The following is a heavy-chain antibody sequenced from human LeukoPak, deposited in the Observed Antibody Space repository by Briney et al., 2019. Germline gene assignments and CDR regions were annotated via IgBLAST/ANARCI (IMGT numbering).Heavy chain of an antibody. J-gene: IGHJ4*02. CDR2: ISYDAINK. D-gene: IGHD3-10*01. V-gene: IGHV3-30*18. CDR1: GFTFSSFG. Sequence: GRSLRLSCAASGFTFSSFGMHWVRQAPGKGLEWVAVISYDAINKYYADSVKGRFTISRDNSKNTLYLQMNSLRTEDTAVYYCAKDPMVRGVPMDIFDYWGQGTLVTVSS. CDR3: AKDPMVRGVPMDIFDY.